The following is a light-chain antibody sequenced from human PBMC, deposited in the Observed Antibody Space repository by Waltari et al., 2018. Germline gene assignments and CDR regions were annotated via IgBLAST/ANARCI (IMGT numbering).Light chain of an antibody. V-gene: IGLV2-11*01. CDR3: CSYAGSYTWV. CDR2: DVT. Sequence: SALTQPRSVSGSPGQSVTISCTGTTNDLGSYNYVSWYHQHPGKAPKLIILDVTKRPSGFPDRLSGSKSGNTTSRTISGLRAEDEAEYYCCSYAGSYTWVFGGGTKLTVV. CDR1: TNDLGSYNY. J-gene: IGLJ3*02.